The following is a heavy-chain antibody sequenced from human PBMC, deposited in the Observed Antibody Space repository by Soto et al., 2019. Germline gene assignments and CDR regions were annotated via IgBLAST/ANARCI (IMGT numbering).Heavy chain of an antibody. CDR3: ARGHYGGNSYFDY. Sequence: SETLSLTCAVSGYSISSGYYWGWIRQPPGKGLEWIGSIYHSGSTYYNPSLKSRVTISVDTSKNQFSLKLSSVTAADTAVYYCARGHYGGNSYFDYWGQGTLVTVSS. CDR2: IYHSGST. J-gene: IGHJ4*02. V-gene: IGHV4-38-2*01. D-gene: IGHD4-17*01. CDR1: GYSISSGYY.